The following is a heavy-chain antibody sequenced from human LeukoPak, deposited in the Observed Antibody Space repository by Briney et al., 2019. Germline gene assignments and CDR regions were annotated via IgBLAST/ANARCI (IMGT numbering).Heavy chain of an antibody. CDR3: ARFGYYSASNGYYY. V-gene: IGHV4-39*01. Sequence: SSETLSLTCTVSGGSTSSYYWGRIRQPPGKGLEWIGNFYYSGSTYYNPSLKSRVTISVDTSKNQFSLKLSSVTDADTAVYYCARFGYYSASNGYYYWGQGTLVTVSS. J-gene: IGHJ4*02. D-gene: IGHD3-22*01. CDR2: FYYSGST. CDR1: GGSTSSYY.